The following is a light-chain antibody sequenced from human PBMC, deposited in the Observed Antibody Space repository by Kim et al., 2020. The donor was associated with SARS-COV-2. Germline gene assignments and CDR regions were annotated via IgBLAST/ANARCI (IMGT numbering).Light chain of an antibody. V-gene: IGLV2-14*03. CDR1: SSDVGGYNY. CDR2: DVS. Sequence: SFTISCTGTSSDVGGYNYVSWYQQHPGKAPKLMIYDVSNRPSGVSNRFSGSKSGNTASLTISGLQAEDEADYYCSSYTSSSSFYVFGTGTKVTVL. CDR3: SSYTSSSSFYV. J-gene: IGLJ1*01.